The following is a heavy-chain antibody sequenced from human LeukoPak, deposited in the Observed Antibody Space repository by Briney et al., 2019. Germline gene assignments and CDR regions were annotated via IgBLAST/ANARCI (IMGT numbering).Heavy chain of an antibody. D-gene: IGHD3-3*01. CDR3: AGPRLPITIFGVVIVPGSGMDV. J-gene: IGHJ6*02. Sequence: SETLSLTCTVFGDSVSSSNYYWAWFRQPPGKGLDWIGSLYYDGRTYYSPSLESRVTVSVDTSKNQFALKLTSVTAADTAVYYCAGPRLPITIFGVVIVPGSGMDVRGQGTTVTVSS. CDR2: LYYDGRT. CDR1: GDSVSSSNYY. V-gene: IGHV4-39*01.